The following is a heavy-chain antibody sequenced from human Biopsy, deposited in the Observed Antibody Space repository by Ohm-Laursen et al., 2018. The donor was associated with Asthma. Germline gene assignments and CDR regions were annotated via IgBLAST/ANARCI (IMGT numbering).Heavy chain of an antibody. J-gene: IGHJ1*01. CDR3: ARTFHFWSPYHAEHYQL. CDR1: GFTCGDYW. CDR2: IKHDGSEK. V-gene: IGHV3-7*01. Sequence: SLRLSCAASGFTCGDYWMSWVRQVPGKGLEGVANIKHDGSEKNHVDSLKGRFTISRDNAKNSLYLQMNSLRAEDTAVYYCARTFHFWSPYHAEHYQLWGQGTLVTVSS. D-gene: IGHD3-3*02.